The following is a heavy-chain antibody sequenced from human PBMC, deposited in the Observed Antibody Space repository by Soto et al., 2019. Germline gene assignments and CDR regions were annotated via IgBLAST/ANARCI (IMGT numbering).Heavy chain of an antibody. J-gene: IGHJ6*02. D-gene: IGHD2-2*01. Sequence: GASVKVSCKASGFTFTSSAVQWVRQARGQRLEWIGWIVVGSGNRNYAQKFQERVTITRDMSTSTAYMELSSLRSEDTAVYYCAASDCSSTSCYEKGYYGMDVWGQGTTVTVSS. V-gene: IGHV1-58*01. CDR3: AASDCSSTSCYEKGYYGMDV. CDR1: GFTFTSSA. CDR2: IVVGSGNR.